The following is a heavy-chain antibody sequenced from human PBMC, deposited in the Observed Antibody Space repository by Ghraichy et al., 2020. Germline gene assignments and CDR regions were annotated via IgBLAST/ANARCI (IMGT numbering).Heavy chain of an antibody. J-gene: IGHJ4*02. CDR1: GFSFSAYW. CDR2: IKYVGIFT. CDR3: VRESGTYYFDY. Sequence: GGSLRLSCAASGFSFSAYWMHWVRQAPGKGLVWVSRIKYVGIFTMYADSVKGRFTVSRDNSKNTLDLQINSLRAEDTAVYFCVRESGTYYFDYWGQGTLVTVSS. D-gene: IGHD1-26*01. V-gene: IGHV3-74*03.